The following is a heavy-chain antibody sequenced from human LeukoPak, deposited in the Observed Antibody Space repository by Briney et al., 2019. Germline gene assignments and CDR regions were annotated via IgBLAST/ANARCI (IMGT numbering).Heavy chain of an antibody. CDR3: ARDLNWGSDDY. CDR2: IYSGGST. D-gene: IGHD7-27*01. CDR1: GFTFSNYW. J-gene: IGHJ4*02. Sequence: GGSLRLSCAASGFTFSNYWMSWVRQAPGKGLEWVSVIYSGGSTYYADSVKGRFTISRDNSKNTLYLQMNSLRAEDTAVYYCARDLNWGSDDYWGQGTLVTVSS. V-gene: IGHV3-53*01.